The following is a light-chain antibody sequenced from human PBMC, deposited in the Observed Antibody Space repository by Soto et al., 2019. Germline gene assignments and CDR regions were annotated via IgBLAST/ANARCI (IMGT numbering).Light chain of an antibody. V-gene: IGKV2-30*01. CDR2: QVS. J-gene: IGKJ4*01. Sequence: DVVMTQSPLSLPVTLGQPASISCRSSQGLVSSDGNTYLNWFQQRPGQSPRRLIWQVSNRDSGVPDRFSGSGSGTDFTLKISRVEAEDVGLYYCMQATHWPPVTFGGGTKVEIK. CDR1: QGLVSSDGNTY. CDR3: MQATHWPPVT.